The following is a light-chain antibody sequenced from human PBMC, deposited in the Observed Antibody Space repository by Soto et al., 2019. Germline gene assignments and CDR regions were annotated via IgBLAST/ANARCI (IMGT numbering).Light chain of an antibody. CDR3: QHYGT. Sequence: LTQSPCTLSFYPGERATLSCRASQSVSSSYLAWYQQKLGQAPRLLIYGASSRATGIPDRFSGSGSGTDFTLTISRLEPEDFAVYFCQHYGTFGQGTRLEIK. CDR2: GAS. J-gene: IGKJ5*01. CDR1: QSVSSSY. V-gene: IGKV3-20*01.